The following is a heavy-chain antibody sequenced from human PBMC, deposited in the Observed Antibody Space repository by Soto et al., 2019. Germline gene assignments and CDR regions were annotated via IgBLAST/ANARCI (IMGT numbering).Heavy chain of an antibody. V-gene: IGHV1-69*13. CDR2: IIPIFGTA. J-gene: IGHJ5*02. Sequence: SVKVSCKASGGTFSSYAISWVRQAPGQGLEWMGGIIPIFGTANYAQKFQGRVTITADESTSTAYMEPSSLRSEDTAVYYCARDRGYCSSTSCYRRGLYNWFDPWGQGTLVTVSS. D-gene: IGHD2-2*02. CDR1: GGTFSSYA. CDR3: ARDRGYCSSTSCYRRGLYNWFDP.